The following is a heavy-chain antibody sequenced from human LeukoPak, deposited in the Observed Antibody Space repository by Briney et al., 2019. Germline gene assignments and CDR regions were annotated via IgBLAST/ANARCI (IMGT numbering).Heavy chain of an antibody. Sequence: GASVKVSCKVSGGNFNNYAISWVRQAPGQGLEWIGIINPSGGSSSYAQKFQGRVTMTRDTSTSTVYMELSSLRSEDTAVYYCARSSSPPFEYWGQGTLVTVSS. D-gene: IGHD6-6*01. V-gene: IGHV1-46*02. CDR1: GGNFNNYA. CDR2: INPSGGSS. J-gene: IGHJ4*02. CDR3: ARSSSPPFEY.